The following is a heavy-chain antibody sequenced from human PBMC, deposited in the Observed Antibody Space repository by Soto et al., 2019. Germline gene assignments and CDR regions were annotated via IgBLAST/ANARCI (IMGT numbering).Heavy chain of an antibody. CDR3: ARGRYGDY. Sequence: QVHLVQSGAEVKKPGASVKVSCKASGYTFTSYGITWVRQAPGQGLERMGWISAHNGNTAYAQKLQGRVIVTKDTSTSTAYMELRSLISDDTAVYYCARGRYGDYWGQGALVTVSS. CDR2: ISAHNGNT. J-gene: IGHJ4*02. D-gene: IGHD1-1*01. V-gene: IGHV1-18*01. CDR1: GYTFTSYG.